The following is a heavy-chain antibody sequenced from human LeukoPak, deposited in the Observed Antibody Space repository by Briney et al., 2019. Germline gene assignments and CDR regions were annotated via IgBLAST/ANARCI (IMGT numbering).Heavy chain of an antibody. CDR3: ARDGRMVRGVPYYFDY. CDR2: IWYDGSNK. Sequence: GGSLRLSCAASGFTFSSYGMHWVRQAPGKGLEWVAVIWYDGSNKYYADSVKGRFTISRDNSKNTLYLQMNSLRAEDTAVYYCARDGRMVRGVPYYFDYWGQGTLVTVSS. J-gene: IGHJ4*02. V-gene: IGHV3-33*01. CDR1: GFTFSSYG. D-gene: IGHD3-10*01.